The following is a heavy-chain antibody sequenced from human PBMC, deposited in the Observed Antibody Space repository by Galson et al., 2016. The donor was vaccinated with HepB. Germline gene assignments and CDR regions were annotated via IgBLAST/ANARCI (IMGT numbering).Heavy chain of an antibody. CDR3: AKGTSGNSGPTLDY. J-gene: IGHJ4*02. D-gene: IGHD2/OR15-2a*01. CDR1: GFSLYAYF. CDR2: ISADGERT. Sequence: SLRLSCAASGFSLYAYFVTWVRQAPGKGLEWLAAISADGERTFYADSVKGRFTISRDNSKNTAFLQLSSLRDDDTAVYFCAKGTSGNSGPTLDYWGQGNLVTVSS. V-gene: IGHV3-23*01.